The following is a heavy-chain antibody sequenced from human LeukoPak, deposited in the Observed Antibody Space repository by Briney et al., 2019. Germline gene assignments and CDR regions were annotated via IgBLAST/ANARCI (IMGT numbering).Heavy chain of an antibody. Sequence: GGSLRLSCSASGXTFSSYGMHWVRQAPGKGLEYVSGISNKGGSTYYADSVKGRFTISRDNSKNTLHLQMSSLRADDTAVYYCVKSGTWADFDSWGQGTLVTVSS. J-gene: IGHJ4*02. CDR3: VKSGTWADFDS. V-gene: IGHV3-64D*09. CDR2: ISNKGGST. CDR1: GXTFSSYG. D-gene: IGHD1-26*01.